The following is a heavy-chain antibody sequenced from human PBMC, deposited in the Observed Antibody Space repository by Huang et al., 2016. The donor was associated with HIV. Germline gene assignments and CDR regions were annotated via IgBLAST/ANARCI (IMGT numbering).Heavy chain of an antibody. CDR3: ARHFGSWSGYFDS. D-gene: IGHD3-10*01. J-gene: IGHJ4*02. Sequence: QLQLQESGPGLVRPSETLSLICTVSGGSITDSNYYWGWIRQPPGKGLEWIGSIYYSGDTDYNPSLKGRVTMSVDTSKNRFSLDIRSVAVADTAIYYCARHFGSWSGYFDSWGQGTLFPVSS. V-gene: IGHV4-39*01. CDR1: GGSITDSNYY. CDR2: IYYSGDT.